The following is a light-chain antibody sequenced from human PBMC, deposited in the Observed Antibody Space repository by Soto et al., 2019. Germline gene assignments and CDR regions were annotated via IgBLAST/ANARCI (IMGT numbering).Light chain of an antibody. CDR3: QSYDSSLSGHVV. CDR2: GNN. CDR1: SSNIGAGYD. Sequence: QAVVTQPPSVSGAPGQRVTISCTGSSSNIGAGYDVHWYQQLPGTAPKVLIYGNNNRPSGVPDRFSGSKSGTSASLAITGLQAEDEADYYCQSYDSSLSGHVVFGGGTQLTVL. J-gene: IGLJ2*01. V-gene: IGLV1-40*01.